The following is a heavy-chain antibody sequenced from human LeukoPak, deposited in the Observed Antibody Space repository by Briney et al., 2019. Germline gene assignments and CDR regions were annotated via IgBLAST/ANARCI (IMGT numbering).Heavy chain of an antibody. CDR1: GFTFSSYA. Sequence: GRSLRLSCAASGFTFSSYAMHWVRQAPGKGLEWVAVISYDGSNKYYADSVKGRFTISRDNSKNTLYLQMNSLRAEDTAVYYCAKDRNLYDSSGKPEDYWGQGTLVTVSS. CDR2: ISYDGSNK. D-gene: IGHD3-22*01. J-gene: IGHJ4*02. CDR3: AKDRNLYDSSGKPEDY. V-gene: IGHV3-30-3*01.